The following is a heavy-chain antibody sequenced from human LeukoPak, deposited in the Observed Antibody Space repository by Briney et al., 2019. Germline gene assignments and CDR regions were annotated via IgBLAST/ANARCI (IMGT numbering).Heavy chain of an antibody. CDR3: ARALTGKRFFYFDY. J-gene: IGHJ4*02. Sequence: PGGSLRLSCEASGFSFSGYWMSWVRQAPGKGLEWVANTKEDGSETYYVDPVKGRFTISRDNAKNALFLQMDSLTAGDTAVYYCARALTGKRFFYFDYWGQGTLLTVSS. D-gene: IGHD1-1*01. CDR1: GFSFSGYW. CDR2: TKEDGSET. V-gene: IGHV3-7*01.